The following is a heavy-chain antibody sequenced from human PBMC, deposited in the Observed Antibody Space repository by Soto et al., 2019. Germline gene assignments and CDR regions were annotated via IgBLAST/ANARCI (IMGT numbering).Heavy chain of an antibody. CDR2: IYNGGST. D-gene: IGHD3-3*01. V-gene: IGHV4-30-4*01. Sequence: SETLSLTCTVSGDSVSSVGFHWAWLRRPPGKGLEWIGYIYNGGSTYYRPSLESRMRMSLDATRNHYSLRLTSVTAADTAVYFCARARVGLDTISYFDYWGQGKLVTVSS. CDR3: ARARVGLDTISYFDY. J-gene: IGHJ4*02. CDR1: GDSVSSVGFH.